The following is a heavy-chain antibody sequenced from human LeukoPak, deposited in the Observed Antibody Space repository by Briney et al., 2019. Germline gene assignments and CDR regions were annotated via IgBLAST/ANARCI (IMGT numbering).Heavy chain of an antibody. J-gene: IGHJ4*02. CDR3: AKGWMTTVTTGFGY. CDR2: ISGSGGST. Sequence: GGTLRLSCAASGFTFSSYGMSWVRQAPGKGLEWVSAISGSGGSTYYADSVKGRFTISRDNSKNTLYLQMNSLRAEDTAVYYCAKGWMTTVTTGFGYWGQGTLVTVSS. CDR1: GFTFSSYG. D-gene: IGHD4-17*01. V-gene: IGHV3-23*01.